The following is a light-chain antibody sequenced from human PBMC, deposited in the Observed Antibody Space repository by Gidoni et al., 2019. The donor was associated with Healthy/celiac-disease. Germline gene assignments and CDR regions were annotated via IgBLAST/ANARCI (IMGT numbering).Light chain of an antibody. CDR2: DAS. Sequence: EIVVTQSPATLSLSPGDRATLSCRASQSVSSYLAWYQQKPGQAPRLLLYDASNRATGIPARFSGSGSGTDFTLTISSLEPEDFAVYYCQQRSNWPPFTFGPGTKVDIK. CDR1: QSVSSY. J-gene: IGKJ3*01. CDR3: QQRSNWPPFT. V-gene: IGKV3-11*01.